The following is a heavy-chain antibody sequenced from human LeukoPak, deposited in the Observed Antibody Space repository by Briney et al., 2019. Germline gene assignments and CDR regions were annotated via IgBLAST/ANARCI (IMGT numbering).Heavy chain of an antibody. CDR3: ARSTVTTWVGDFDY. CDR2: IFYNGNT. V-gene: IGHV4-39*01. Sequence: PSETLSLTCTVSGGSLSSSSYYWGWIRQPPGKGLEWIGSIFYNGNTYYNPSLKSRVTISADTSNTHFSLKLSSVTATDTAVYYCARSTVTTWVGDFDYWGQGTLVTVSS. CDR1: GGSLSSSSYY. D-gene: IGHD4-17*01. J-gene: IGHJ4*02.